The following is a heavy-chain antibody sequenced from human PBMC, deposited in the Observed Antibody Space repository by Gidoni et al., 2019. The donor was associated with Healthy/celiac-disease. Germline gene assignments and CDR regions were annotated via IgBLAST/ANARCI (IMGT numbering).Heavy chain of an antibody. V-gene: IGHV3-20*04. CDR2: IHWHGGIT. CDR1: GFTLADYG. J-gene: IGHJ3*02. CDR3: ARGMAHYDILTGPQPLFAFDI. D-gene: IGHD3-9*01. Sequence: EVQLVESGGGGVRPGGSLRLPCAACGFTLADYGLCCGRQAPGKGLEWVSGIHWHGGITGYADSVKGRFTISRDNAKNSLYLQMNSLRAEDTALYYCARGMAHYDILTGPQPLFAFDIWGQGTMVTVSS.